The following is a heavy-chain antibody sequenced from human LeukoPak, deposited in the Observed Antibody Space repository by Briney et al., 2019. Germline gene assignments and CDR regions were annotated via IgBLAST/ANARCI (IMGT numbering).Heavy chain of an antibody. CDR1: GFTFSSYE. D-gene: IGHD3-22*01. CDR2: ISSSGSTI. CDR3: ARDGGGITMIVVVTPVPTYFDY. V-gene: IGHV3-48*03. J-gene: IGHJ4*02. Sequence: PGGSLRLSCAASGFTFSSYEMNWVRQAPGKGLEWVSYISSSGSTIYYADSVKGRFTISRDNAKNSLYLQMNSLRAEDTAVYYCARDGGGITMIVVVTPVPTYFDYWAREPWSPSPQ.